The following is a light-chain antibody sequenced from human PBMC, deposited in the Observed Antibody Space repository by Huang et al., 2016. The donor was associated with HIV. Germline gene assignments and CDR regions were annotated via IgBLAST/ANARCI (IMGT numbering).Light chain of an antibody. J-gene: IGKJ1*01. CDR2: DAS. CDR3: QQRNNWPPWT. V-gene: IGKV3-11*01. Sequence: EIVLTQSPATLSLSPGEGATLSCRASQSIGSYLSWYQQRPGQAPRLLLYDASNRATGIPARFSGRGSGTDFTLTISSLEPEDFAVYYCQQRNNWPPWTFGQGTKVELK. CDR1: QSIGSY.